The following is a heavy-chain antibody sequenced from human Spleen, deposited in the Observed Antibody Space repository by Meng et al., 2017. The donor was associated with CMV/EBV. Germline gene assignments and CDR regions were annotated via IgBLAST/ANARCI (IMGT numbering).Heavy chain of an antibody. D-gene: IGHD1-26*01. CDR3: ARERGWELLRSYFDY. CDR2: INHSGTT. Sequence: VYGGSFSGYYWGCIRQPPGKGREWMGEINHSGTTNYNPSLKSRVTISVDTSKNQFSLKLSSVTAADTAVYYCARERGWELLRSYFDYWGQGTLVTVSS. J-gene: IGHJ4*02. V-gene: IGHV4-34*01. CDR1: GGSFSGYY.